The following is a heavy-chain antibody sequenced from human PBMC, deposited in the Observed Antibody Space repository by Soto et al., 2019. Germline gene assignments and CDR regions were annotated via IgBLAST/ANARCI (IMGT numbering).Heavy chain of an antibody. CDR1: GFTFSSYS. CDR3: ARDQPLGSNSYGGGDY. CDR2: ISSSSSTI. D-gene: IGHD6-13*01. V-gene: IGHV3-48*02. J-gene: IGHJ4*02. Sequence: EVQLVESGGGLVQPGGSLRLPCAASGFTFSSYSMNWVRQAPGKGLEWVSYISSSSSTIYYADSVRGRFTISRDNAKNSRYLKMNSRRNADTAGYYCARDQPLGSNSYGGGDYWGQGTLVTVSS.